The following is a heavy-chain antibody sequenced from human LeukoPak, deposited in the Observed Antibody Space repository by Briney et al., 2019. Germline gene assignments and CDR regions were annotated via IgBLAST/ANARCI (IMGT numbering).Heavy chain of an antibody. CDR3: ALGYCSSTSCYAEWLGWFDP. J-gene: IGHJ5*02. D-gene: IGHD2-2*01. V-gene: IGHV4-30-4*01. CDR1: GGSISSGDYY. CDR2: IYYSGST. Sequence: PSETLSLTCTVSGGSISSGDYYWSWLRQPPGKGLEGIGYIYYSGSTYYNPSLKSRVTISVDTSKNQFSLKLSSVTAADTAVYYCALGYCSSTSCYAEWLGWFDPWGQGTLVTVSS.